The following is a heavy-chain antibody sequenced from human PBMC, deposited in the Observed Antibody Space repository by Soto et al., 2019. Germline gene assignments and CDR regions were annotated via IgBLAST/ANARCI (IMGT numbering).Heavy chain of an antibody. CDR1: GGTFSSYA. J-gene: IGHJ4*02. V-gene: IGHV1-69*13. CDR2: IIPIFGTA. Sequence: SVKVSCKASGGTFSSYAISWVRQAPGQGLEWMGGIIPIFGTANYAQKFQGRVTITADESTSTAYMELSSLRSEDTAVYYCARPLVGYDSSGPFDYWGQGTLVTVSS. CDR3: ARPLVGYDSSGPFDY. D-gene: IGHD3-22*01.